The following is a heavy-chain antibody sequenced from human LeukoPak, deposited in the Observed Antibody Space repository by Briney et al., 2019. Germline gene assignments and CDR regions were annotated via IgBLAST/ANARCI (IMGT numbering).Heavy chain of an antibody. D-gene: IGHD3-22*01. CDR2: IRYDGSNK. CDR1: GFTFSGYG. Sequence: PGGSLRLSCAASGFTFSGYGMHWVRQAPGKGLEWVAFIRYDGSNKYYADSVKGRFTISRDNSKNTLYLQMNSLRAEDTAVYYCAKEYDSSGYYYRDPTYYFDYWGQGTLVTVSS. V-gene: IGHV3-30*02. CDR3: AKEYDSSGYYYRDPTYYFDY. J-gene: IGHJ4*02.